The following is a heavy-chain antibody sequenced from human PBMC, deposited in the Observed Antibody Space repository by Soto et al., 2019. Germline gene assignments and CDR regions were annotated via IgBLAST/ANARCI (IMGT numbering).Heavy chain of an antibody. CDR1: GFTFSSNS. CDR3: ARVRYSIGWSPDY. J-gene: IGHJ4*02. CDR2: ISSSNSYI. Sequence: EVQLVESGGGLVKPGGSLRLSGAASGFTFSSNSMKWVRQAPGKGQEWVSLISSSNSYIYYADSVKGRFTISRDNAKNSVYLKMNILKADDRAVYYCARVRYSIGWSPDYWGQGTLVTVSS. D-gene: IGHD6-19*01. V-gene: IGHV3-21*01.